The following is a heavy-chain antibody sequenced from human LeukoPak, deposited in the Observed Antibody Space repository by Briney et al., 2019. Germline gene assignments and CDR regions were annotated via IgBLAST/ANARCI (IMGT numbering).Heavy chain of an antibody. CDR1: GLTFSSFS. CDR3: ARSDVFDI. J-gene: IGHJ3*02. Sequence: GGSRNLSCEASGLTFSSFSMTWFRKAPGKGLEWVSYISSSRSTIYYADSVKGRFTISRDNAKNSVYLQMNSLRDDDTAVYYCARSDVFDIWGQGTMVTVSS. CDR2: ISSSRSTI. V-gene: IGHV3-48*02.